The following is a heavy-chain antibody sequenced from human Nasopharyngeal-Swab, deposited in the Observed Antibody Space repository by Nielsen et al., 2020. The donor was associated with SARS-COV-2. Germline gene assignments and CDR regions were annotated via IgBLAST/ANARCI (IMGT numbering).Heavy chain of an antibody. V-gene: IGHV3-53*04. CDR2: IYSGGST. D-gene: IGHD4-23*01. CDR3: AKDLGVESPLWFDY. J-gene: IGHJ4*02. Sequence: GGSLRLSCAASGFTFSTYAMYWVRQPPGKGLEWVSVIYSGGSTYYADSVKGRFTISRHNSKNTLYLQLNSLTAEDTAVYYCAKDLGVESPLWFDYWGQGTLLTVSS. CDR1: GFTFSTYA.